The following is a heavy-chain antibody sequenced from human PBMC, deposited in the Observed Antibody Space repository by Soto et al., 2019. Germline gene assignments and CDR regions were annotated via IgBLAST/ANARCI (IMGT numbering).Heavy chain of an antibody. CDR2: IIPIFGTA. CDR3: ARVYCGGDCYSYYYYYGMDV. CDR1: GGTFSSYA. J-gene: IGHJ6*02. Sequence: ASVKVSCKASGGTFSSYAISWVRQAPGQGLEWMGGIIPIFGTANYAQKFQGRVTITADKSTSTAYMELSSLRSEDTAVYYCARVYCGGDCYSYYYYYGMDVWGQGTTVTVS. V-gene: IGHV1-69*06. D-gene: IGHD2-21*02.